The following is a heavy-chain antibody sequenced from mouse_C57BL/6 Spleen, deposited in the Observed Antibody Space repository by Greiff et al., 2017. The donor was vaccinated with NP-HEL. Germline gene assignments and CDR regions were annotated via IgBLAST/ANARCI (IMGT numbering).Heavy chain of an antibody. CDR1: GYAFSSSW. CDR3: ARGYYGSSLWYFDV. J-gene: IGHJ1*03. CDR2: IYPGDGDT. Sequence: VKVVESGPELVKPGASVKISCKASGYAFSSSWMNWVKQRPGKGLEWIGRIYPGDGDTNYNGKFKGKATLTADKSSSTAYMQLSSLTSEDSAVYFCARGYYGSSLWYFDVWGTGTTVTVSS. V-gene: IGHV1-82*01. D-gene: IGHD1-1*01.